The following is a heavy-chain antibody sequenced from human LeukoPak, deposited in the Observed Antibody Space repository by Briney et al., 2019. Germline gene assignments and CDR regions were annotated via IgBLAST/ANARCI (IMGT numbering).Heavy chain of an antibody. CDR3: ARDLSDYGDAYYYGMDV. Sequence: GGSLRLSCAASGFTFSSYWMHWVRQAPGKGVGWVSRINSDGSSTIYADSVKGRFTISRDNAKNTLYMQMNSLRAEDTAVYYCARDLSDYGDAYYYGMDVWGQGTTVTVSS. J-gene: IGHJ6*02. CDR1: GFTFSSYW. CDR2: INSDGSST. D-gene: IGHD4-17*01. V-gene: IGHV3-74*01.